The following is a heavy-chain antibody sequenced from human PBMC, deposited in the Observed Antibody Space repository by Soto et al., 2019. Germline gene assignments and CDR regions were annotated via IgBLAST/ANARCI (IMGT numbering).Heavy chain of an antibody. Sequence: EVQLLESGGGLVQPGGSLRLSCAASGFTFNTYAMSWVRQAPGKGLEWVSGISGSAGSTFYAESVKGRFTISRDNSNNTLYLQMNSLRAEDTAVYYCAKDQYSSSWASFAYWGQVTLVTVAS. V-gene: IGHV3-23*01. J-gene: IGHJ4*02. D-gene: IGHD6-13*01. CDR2: ISGSAGST. CDR3: AKDQYSSSWASFAY. CDR1: GFTFNTYA.